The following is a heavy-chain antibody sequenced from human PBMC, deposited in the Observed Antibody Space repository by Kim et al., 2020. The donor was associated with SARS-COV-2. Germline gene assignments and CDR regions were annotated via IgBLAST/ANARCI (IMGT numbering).Heavy chain of an antibody. Sequence: GGSLRLSCAASGFTFDDYAMHWVRQAPGKGLEWVSLISGDGGSTYYADSVKGRFTISRDNSKNSLYLQMNSLRTEDTALYYCARTGYSSSWYYYYYGMDVWGQGTTVTVSS. J-gene: IGHJ6*02. D-gene: IGHD6-13*01. V-gene: IGHV3-43*02. CDR1: GFTFDDYA. CDR3: ARTGYSSSWYYYYYGMDV. CDR2: ISGDGGST.